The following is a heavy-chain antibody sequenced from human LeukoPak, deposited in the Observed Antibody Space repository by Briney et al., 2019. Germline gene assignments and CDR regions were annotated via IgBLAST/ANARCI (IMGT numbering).Heavy chain of an antibody. D-gene: IGHD4-17*01. CDR3: ARLRVNYGFYYYYGMDV. Sequence: PSETLSLTCAVYGGSFSGYYWSWIRQPPGKGLEWIGEINHSGSTNYNPSLKSRVTISVDTSKNQFSLKLSSVTAADTAVYYCARLRVNYGFYYYYGMDVWGQGTTVTVSS. CDR1: GGSFSGYY. V-gene: IGHV4-34*01. CDR2: INHSGST. J-gene: IGHJ6*02.